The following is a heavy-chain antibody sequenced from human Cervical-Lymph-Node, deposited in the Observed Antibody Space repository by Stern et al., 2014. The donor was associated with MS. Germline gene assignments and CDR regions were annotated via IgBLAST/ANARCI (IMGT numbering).Heavy chain of an antibody. CDR1: GGTFSNYA. CDR3: ASPLTATSVPFGYYGMDV. Sequence: VQLVQSGAEVKKPGSSVKVSCKASGGTFSNYATSWVRQATGQGLEWMGGIVPLFGKPNYAQKFQGRVTITADESTSTAYMDLSSLRSEDTAVYYCASPLTATSVPFGYYGMDVWGQGTTVTVS. CDR2: IVPLFGKP. J-gene: IGHJ6*02. V-gene: IGHV1-69*01. D-gene: IGHD4-17*01.